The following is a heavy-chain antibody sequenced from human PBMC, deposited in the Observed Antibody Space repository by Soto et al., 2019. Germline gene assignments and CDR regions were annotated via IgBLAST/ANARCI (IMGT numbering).Heavy chain of an antibody. Sequence: GESLKISCKGSGYSFTSYWIGWVRQMPGKGLEWMGIIYPGDSDTRYSPSFQGQVTISADKSISTAYLQWSSLKASDTAMYYCARLMVRGVMGYYGMDVWGQGTTVTVSS. CDR3: ARLMVRGVMGYYGMDV. V-gene: IGHV5-51*01. CDR2: IYPGDSDT. CDR1: GYSFTSYW. J-gene: IGHJ6*02. D-gene: IGHD3-10*01.